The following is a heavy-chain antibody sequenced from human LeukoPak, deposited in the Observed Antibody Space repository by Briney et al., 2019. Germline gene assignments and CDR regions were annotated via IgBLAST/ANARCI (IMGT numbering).Heavy chain of an antibody. Sequence: SETLSPTCAVYGGSFSTYYWSWIRQSPGKGLEWIAEINHRGDTNYNPSVKSRVTISVDTSKNQFSLKVNSLTAADTAVYYCARGPTISETGYFDYWGQGTLVTVSS. CDR2: INHRGDT. CDR3: ARGPTISETGYFDY. D-gene: IGHD1-1*01. J-gene: IGHJ4*03. CDR1: GGSFSTYY. V-gene: IGHV4-34*01.